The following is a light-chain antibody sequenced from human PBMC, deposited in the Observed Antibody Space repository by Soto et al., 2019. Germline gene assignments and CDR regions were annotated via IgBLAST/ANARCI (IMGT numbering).Light chain of an antibody. CDR2: DAI. CDR3: QQYNSYSLT. V-gene: IGKV3-15*01. Sequence: EKLMSQSPATLSVSPGERVTLSCRASQNIHNHMSWFLQKPGQTPRLLIYDAIIRAADVPARFSGSWSGTEFTLTINSLQSEDFATYYCQQYNSYSLTFGQGTKVEIK. CDR1: QNIHNH. J-gene: IGKJ1*01.